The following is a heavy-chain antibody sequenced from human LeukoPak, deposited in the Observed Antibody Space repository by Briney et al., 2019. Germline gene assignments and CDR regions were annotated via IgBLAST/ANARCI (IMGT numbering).Heavy chain of an antibody. J-gene: IGHJ6*03. CDR1: GGSISSYY. CDR3: GRATPRMIAAAGLMGGKYMDV. CDR2: IYYSRST. Sequence: SETLSLTCTVSGGSISSYYWRWIRQPPGRGLEGSGYIYYSRSTNYNPSLKRRVPISVDTYKNLFSLKLRSVAAADTAVYYCGRATPRMIAAAGLMGGKYMDVWGKGTTVTVSS. D-gene: IGHD6-13*01. V-gene: IGHV4-59*12.